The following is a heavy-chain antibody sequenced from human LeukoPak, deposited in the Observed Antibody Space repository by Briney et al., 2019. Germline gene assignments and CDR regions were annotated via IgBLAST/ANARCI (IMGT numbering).Heavy chain of an antibody. CDR1: GDSISSGDYY. Sequence: PSETLSLTCTVSGDSISSGDYYWSWIRQPPGQGLEWTGYIDYSGNTYYNPSLRSRLTISTDTSKNQFSLKLTSVTAADTAVYYCARYYCSSSACPGIDSWGQGTLVTVSS. V-gene: IGHV4-30-4*01. CDR2: IDYSGNT. CDR3: ARYYCSSSACPGIDS. D-gene: IGHD2-2*01. J-gene: IGHJ4*02.